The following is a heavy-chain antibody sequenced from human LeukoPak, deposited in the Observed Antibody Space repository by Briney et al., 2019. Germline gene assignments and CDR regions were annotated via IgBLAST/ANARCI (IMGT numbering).Heavy chain of an antibody. D-gene: IGHD6-6*01. CDR3: ASSSSPPRDYYYMDV. CDR2: INPNSGGT. Sequence: ASVKVSCKASGYTFTGYYMHWVRQAPGQGLEWMGWINPNSGGTNYAQKFQGRVTMTRDTSISTAYMELSRLRSGDTAVYYCASSSSPPRDYYYMDVWGKGTTVTVSS. V-gene: IGHV1-2*02. J-gene: IGHJ6*03. CDR1: GYTFTGYY.